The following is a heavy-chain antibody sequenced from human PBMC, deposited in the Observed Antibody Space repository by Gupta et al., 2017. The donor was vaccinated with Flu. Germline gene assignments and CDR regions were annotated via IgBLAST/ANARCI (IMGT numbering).Heavy chain of an antibody. D-gene: IGHD6-6*01. CDR1: GGSFSGYY. CDR2: INHSGST. V-gene: IGHV4-34*01. CDR3: ASHSSSSAD. J-gene: IGHJ4*02. Sequence: VQLQQWGAGLLTPSETLSLTCAVYGGSFSGYYWSWIRQPPGKGLEWIGEINHSGSTNYNPSLKSRVTISVDTSKNQFSLKLSSVTAADTAVYYCASHSSSSADWGQGTLVTVSS.